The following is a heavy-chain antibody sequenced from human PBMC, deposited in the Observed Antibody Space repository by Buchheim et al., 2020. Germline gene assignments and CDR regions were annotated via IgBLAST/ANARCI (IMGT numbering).Heavy chain of an antibody. CDR3: ARAGSSPDYYDSSGYPPYNYGMDV. D-gene: IGHD3-22*01. J-gene: IGHJ6*02. Sequence: QVQLVESGGGVVQPGRSLRLSCAASGFTFSSYAMHWVRQAPGKGLEWVAVISYDGSNKYYADSVKGRFTISRDNSKNTLYLQMNSLRAEATAVYYCARAGSSPDYYDSSGYPPYNYGMDVWGQGTT. V-gene: IGHV3-30-3*01. CDR1: GFTFSSYA. CDR2: ISYDGSNK.